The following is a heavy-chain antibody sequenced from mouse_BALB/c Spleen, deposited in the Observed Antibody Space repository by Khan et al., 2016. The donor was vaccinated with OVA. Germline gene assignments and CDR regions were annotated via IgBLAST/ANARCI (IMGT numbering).Heavy chain of an antibody. V-gene: IGHV1-87*01. CDR3: ARGGYGNRYYAMAY. J-gene: IGHJ4*01. Sequence: QVQLQQSGAELARPGASVKLSCKASGYTFTSYWMQWVKQRPGQGLEWIGAIYPGDGDTRYTQKFKGKATLTADKSSSTAYMQLSSLASEDSAVYYCARGGYGNRYYAMAYWGQGTSVTVSS. CDR2: IYPGDGDT. CDR1: GYTFTSYW. D-gene: IGHD2-10*02.